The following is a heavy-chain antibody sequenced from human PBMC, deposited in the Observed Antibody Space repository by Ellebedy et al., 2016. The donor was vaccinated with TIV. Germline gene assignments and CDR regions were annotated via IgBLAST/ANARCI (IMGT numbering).Heavy chain of an antibody. V-gene: IGHV1-3*01. D-gene: IGHD1-1*01. J-gene: IGHJ4*02. Sequence: FQGRVTFTTDTAASTVYMSLSSLGSEDTAVYYCAKDRVGTGDFDYWGQGTRVTVSS. CDR3: AKDRVGTGDFDY.